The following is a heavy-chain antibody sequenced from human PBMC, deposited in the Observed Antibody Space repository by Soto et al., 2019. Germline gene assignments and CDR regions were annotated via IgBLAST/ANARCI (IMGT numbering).Heavy chain of an antibody. D-gene: IGHD1-1*01. CDR2: VHPIGGST. Sequence: QVELMQSGPEARRPGASVRVSCKASGHTFTNYNIHWVRQAPGKGPEWMGVVHPIGGSTSYSEKFQGRVTMTRDTSTTTVFMELSSLRHEDTAVYYCARGRPTTGTTCYDSWGQGTLVTVSS. V-gene: IGHV1-46*01. CDR1: GHTFTNYN. CDR3: ARGRPTTGTTCYDS. J-gene: IGHJ4*02.